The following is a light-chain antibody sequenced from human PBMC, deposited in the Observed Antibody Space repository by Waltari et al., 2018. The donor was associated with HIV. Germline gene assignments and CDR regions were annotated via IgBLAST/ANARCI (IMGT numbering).Light chain of an antibody. J-gene: IGLJ3*02. CDR2: YDS. Sequence: SYVLTPPPSVSVAPGKTARITCGGTNIGSKSVQWYQQKPGQAPVLVIYYDSDRPSGIPGRGSGSNSGNTATLTISRVEAGDEADYYCQVWDSSSDQVFGGGTKLTVL. CDR3: QVWDSSSDQV. CDR1: NIGSKS. V-gene: IGLV3-21*04.